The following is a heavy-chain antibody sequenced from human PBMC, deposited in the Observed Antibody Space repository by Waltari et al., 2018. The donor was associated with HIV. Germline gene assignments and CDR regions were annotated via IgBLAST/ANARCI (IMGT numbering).Heavy chain of an antibody. CDR2: IGTAGDT. CDR1: GFTFSSYD. Sequence: VQPGGSLRLSCAASGFTFSSYDMHWVRQATGKGLEWVSAIGTAGDTYYPGSVKGRFTISRENAKNSLYRQLNSLRVEDTAVYYCARDQYSIGWSSIRFEVYYYGLYVWGQGTTVTVSS. D-gene: IGHD6-19*01. CDR3: ARDQYSIGWSSIRFEVYYYGLYV. V-gene: IGHV3-13*01. J-gene: IGHJ6*02.